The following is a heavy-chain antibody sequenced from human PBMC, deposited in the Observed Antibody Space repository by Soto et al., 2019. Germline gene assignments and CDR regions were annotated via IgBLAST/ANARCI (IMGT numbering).Heavy chain of an antibody. D-gene: IGHD6-13*01. CDR3: ARSPRSSPYFDY. J-gene: IGHJ4*02. Sequence: PGGSLRLSCQCSGYTFSNFWIAWVRQLPGKGLEYMGIIYPGDSETRYSPSFHGKVTISADRSIGTAYLQWSSLEASDSAFYFCARSPRSSPYFDYWGQGALVTVSS. CDR2: IYPGDSET. CDR1: GYTFSNFW. V-gene: IGHV5-51*01.